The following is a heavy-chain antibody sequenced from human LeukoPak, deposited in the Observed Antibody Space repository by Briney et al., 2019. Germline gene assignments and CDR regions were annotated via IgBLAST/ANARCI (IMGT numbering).Heavy chain of an antibody. D-gene: IGHD6-13*01. CDR2: ISYDGSNK. CDR3: ARARSSSWYDWFDP. Sequence: PGGSLRLSCAASGFTFSSYGMHWVRQAPGKGLEWVAVISYDGSNKYYADSVKGRFTISRDNSKNTLYLQMNSLRAEDTALYHCARARSSSWYDWFDPWGQGTLVTVSS. V-gene: IGHV3-30*03. CDR1: GFTFSSYG. J-gene: IGHJ5*02.